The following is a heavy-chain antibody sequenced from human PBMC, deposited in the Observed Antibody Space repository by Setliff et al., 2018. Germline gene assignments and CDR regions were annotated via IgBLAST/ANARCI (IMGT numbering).Heavy chain of an antibody. D-gene: IGHD3-3*01. CDR2: ISGNSNRL. CDR3: ARDVFDFRTGQAGP. Sequence: PGGSLRLSCETSGFTFYNYEFNWVRQAPGKGLEWVSFISGNSNRLYYADSVKGRFTISRDNAKNSLYLQMNSLRVEDTAVYYCARDVFDFRTGQAGPWGQGTLVTVSS. J-gene: IGHJ5*02. V-gene: IGHV3-48*03. CDR1: GFTFYNYE.